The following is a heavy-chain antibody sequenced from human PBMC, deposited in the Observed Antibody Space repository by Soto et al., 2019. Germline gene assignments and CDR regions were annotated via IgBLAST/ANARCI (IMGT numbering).Heavy chain of an antibody. CDR2: VYYSRST. CDR3: ARLDEYDHWLYY. Sequence: SETLSLTCTVSGGSISSHYWSWIRQPPGQGLERIGYVYYSRSTNYNPSLNSRVTISVDTSKSQFSLRLSSVTAADSAVYFCARLDEYDHWLYYWFQGALVTVSS. J-gene: IGHJ4*02. CDR1: GGSISSHY. V-gene: IGHV4-59*08. D-gene: IGHD3-9*01.